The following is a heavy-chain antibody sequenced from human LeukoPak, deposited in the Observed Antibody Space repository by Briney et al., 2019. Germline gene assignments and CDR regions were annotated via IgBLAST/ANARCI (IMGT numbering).Heavy chain of an antibody. Sequence: ASVKVSCKASGYTFTSYHINWVRQATGQGLEWVGWMNPNNIDIGYAQKFQGRVTMTRNTSIGTAYMELSSLRSEDTAIYYCVRVPPGTTIYAYWGQGTLVTVSS. CDR2: MNPNNIDI. J-gene: IGHJ4*02. CDR3: VRVPPGTTIYAY. V-gene: IGHV1-8*01. CDR1: GYTFTSYH. D-gene: IGHD1-14*01.